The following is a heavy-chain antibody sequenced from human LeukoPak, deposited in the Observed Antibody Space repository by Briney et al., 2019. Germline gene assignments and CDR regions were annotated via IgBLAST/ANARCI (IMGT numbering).Heavy chain of an antibody. Sequence: SGGSLRLSCAASGFTFSSYAMSWVRQAPGKGLEWVSAISGSGGTTSYADSVKGRFIISRDNPKNTLFLQMNSLRVEDTAVYYCAKEPPYSTSWCFDYWGQGILVTVSS. J-gene: IGHJ4*02. CDR3: AKEPPYSTSWCFDY. CDR1: GFTFSSYA. CDR2: ISGSGGTT. D-gene: IGHD2-2*01. V-gene: IGHV3-23*01.